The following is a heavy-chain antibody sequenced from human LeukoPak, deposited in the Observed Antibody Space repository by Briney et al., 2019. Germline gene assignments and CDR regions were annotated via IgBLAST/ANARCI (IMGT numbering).Heavy chain of an antibody. Sequence: PSETLSLTCTVSGYSIGTGYYSVWIRQSPGKGLEWIGYIYYNGITNYNPSLKSRVTISVDMSKNQISLRLSSVTAADTAVYYCARVVVAATASWFDPWGQGTLVTVSS. CDR2: IYYNGIT. CDR1: GYSIGTGYY. J-gene: IGHJ5*02. V-gene: IGHV4-61*01. D-gene: IGHD2-15*01. CDR3: ARVVVAATASWFDP.